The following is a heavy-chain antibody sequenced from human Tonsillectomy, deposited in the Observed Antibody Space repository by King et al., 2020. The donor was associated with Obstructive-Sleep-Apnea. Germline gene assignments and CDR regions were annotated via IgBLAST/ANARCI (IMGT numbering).Heavy chain of an antibody. V-gene: IGHV3-30*04. Sequence: QLVQSGGGVVQPGRSLRLSCVASGFTFSHYAMHWVRQAPGKGLEWVAVISYDGSNKFYADSGKGRFTLSRDSSKNTLYLQMDTLRPEDTAVYYCVRGGPWFGDNRHEKNWFDPWGQGTLVSVSS. CDR1: GFTFSHYA. J-gene: IGHJ5*02. D-gene: IGHD3-10*01. CDR2: ISYDGSNK. CDR3: VRGGPWFGDNRHEKNWFDP.